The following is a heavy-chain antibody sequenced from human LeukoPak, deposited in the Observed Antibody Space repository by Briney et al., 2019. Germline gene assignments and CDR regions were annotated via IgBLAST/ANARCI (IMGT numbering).Heavy chain of an antibody. CDR1: GGSISSYY. V-gene: IGHV4-59*01. D-gene: IGHD3-22*01. CDR2: IYYSGST. Sequence: KPSETLSLTCTVSGGSISSYYWSWIRQPPGKGLEWIGYIYYSGSTYYNPSLKSRVTISVDTSKNQFSLKLSSVTAADTAVYYCARGGAYYYDSGGYNDAFDIWGQGTMVTVSS. CDR3: ARGGAYYYDSGGYNDAFDI. J-gene: IGHJ3*02.